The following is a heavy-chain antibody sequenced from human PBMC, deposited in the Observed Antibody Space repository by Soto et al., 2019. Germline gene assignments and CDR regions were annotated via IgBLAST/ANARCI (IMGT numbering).Heavy chain of an antibody. CDR3: ARAHHSPVAYFDY. CDR2: IYYSGST. V-gene: IGHV4-31*03. CDR1: GGSISSGGYY. Sequence: SETLSLTCTVSGGSISSGGYYCSWIRQHPGKGLEWIGYIYYSGSTYYNPSLKSRVTISVDTSKNQFSLKLSSVTAADTAVYYCARAHHSPVAYFDYWGQGTLVSVS. J-gene: IGHJ4*02. D-gene: IGHD2-21*01.